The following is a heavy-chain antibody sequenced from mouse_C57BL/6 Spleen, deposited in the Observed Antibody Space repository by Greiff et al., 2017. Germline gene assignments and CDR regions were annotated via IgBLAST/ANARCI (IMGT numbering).Heavy chain of an antibody. Sequence: VQLQQPGAELVKPGASVKMSCKASGYTFTSYWITWVKRRPGQGLEWIGDIYPGSGSTNYNEKFKSKATLTVDTSSSTAYMQLSSLTSEDSAVYYCAKGGYSNYDFDYWGQGTTLTVSS. CDR2: IYPGSGST. D-gene: IGHD2-5*01. J-gene: IGHJ2*01. CDR3: AKGGYSNYDFDY. V-gene: IGHV1-55*01. CDR1: GYTFTSYW.